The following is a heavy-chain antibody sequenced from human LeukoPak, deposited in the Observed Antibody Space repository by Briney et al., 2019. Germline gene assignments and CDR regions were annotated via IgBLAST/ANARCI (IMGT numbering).Heavy chain of an antibody. Sequence: ASVKVSCKASGYTFTSYGISWVRQAPGQGLEWMGRINPNSGGTNYAQKFQGRVTMTRDTSISTAYMELSRLGSDDTAVYYCARELLLPGIAVAGRVSYYYYGMDVWGQGTTVTVSS. V-gene: IGHV1-2*06. CDR2: INPNSGGT. CDR3: ARELLLPGIAVAGRVSYYYYGMDV. J-gene: IGHJ6*02. CDR1: GYTFTSYG. D-gene: IGHD6-19*01.